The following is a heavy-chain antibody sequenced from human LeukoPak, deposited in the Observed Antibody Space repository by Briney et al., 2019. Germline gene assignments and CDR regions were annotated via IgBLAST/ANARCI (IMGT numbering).Heavy chain of an antibody. Sequence: GGSLRLSCAASGSTFTSYAMSWVRQAPGKGLEWVSAISGGGDLTYYADSVKGRFTISRDNSKNTLYLQMNSLRAEDTAVYYCAKDQLATIRGYFDYWGQGTLVTVSS. CDR3: AKDQLATIRGYFDY. D-gene: IGHD5-24*01. V-gene: IGHV3-23*01. J-gene: IGHJ4*02. CDR1: GSTFTSYA. CDR2: ISGGGDLT.